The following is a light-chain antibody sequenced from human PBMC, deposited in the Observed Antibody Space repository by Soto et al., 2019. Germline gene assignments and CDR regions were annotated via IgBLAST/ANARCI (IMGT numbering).Light chain of an antibody. V-gene: IGLV1-44*01. CDR3: AAWDDSLNGAWV. CDR2: SNN. J-gene: IGLJ3*02. CDR1: SSNIGSNT. Sequence: QSVLTQPPSASGTPGQRVTISCSGRSSNIGSNTVNWYQQLPGTAPKLLIYSNNQRPSGVPDRFSGSKSGTSASLAISGLQAEYEADYYCAAWDDSLNGAWVFGGGTKLTVL.